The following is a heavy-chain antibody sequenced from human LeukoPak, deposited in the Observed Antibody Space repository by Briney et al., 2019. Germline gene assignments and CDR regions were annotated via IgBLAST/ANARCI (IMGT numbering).Heavy chain of an antibody. D-gene: IGHD1-7*01. CDR2: VYNSGST. J-gene: IGHJ4*02. CDR3: VRGRELNY. CDR1: GVSLSIYY. V-gene: IGHV4-59*01. Sequence: SETLSLTCTVSGVSLSIYYWSWIRQPPGKGLEWIGYVYNSGSTSYNPSLKSRATISADTSRNQFSLRLTSVTAADTAVYYCVRGRELNYWGQGTLVTVSS.